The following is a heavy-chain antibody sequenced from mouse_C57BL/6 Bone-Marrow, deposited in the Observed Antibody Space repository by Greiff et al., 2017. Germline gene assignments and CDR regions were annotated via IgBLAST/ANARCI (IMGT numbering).Heavy chain of an antibody. CDR1: GYTFTSYG. CDR2: IYPRSGNT. V-gene: IGHV1-81*01. Sequence: QVQLQQSGAELARPGASVKLSCKASGYTFTSYGISWEKQRTGQGLEWIGEIYPRSGNTYYNEKFKGKATLTADKSSSTAYMELRSLTSEDSAVYFCARRGNYYGSSYGYFDVWGTGTTVTVSS. J-gene: IGHJ1*03. CDR3: ARRGNYYGSSYGYFDV. D-gene: IGHD1-1*01.